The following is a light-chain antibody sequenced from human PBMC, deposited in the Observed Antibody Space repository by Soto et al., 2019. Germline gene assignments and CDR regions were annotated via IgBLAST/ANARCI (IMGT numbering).Light chain of an antibody. V-gene: IGKV3-15*01. CDR3: QQYNNWPQRT. Sequence: EIVMTQSPATLSVSPGERATLSCRAGQSVSSNLAWYQQKPGQAPRLLIYGASTRATGIPARFSGSGSGTEFTLTISSLQSEDFAVYYCQQYNNWPQRTFGQGTKVDIK. CDR1: QSVSSN. CDR2: GAS. J-gene: IGKJ1*01.